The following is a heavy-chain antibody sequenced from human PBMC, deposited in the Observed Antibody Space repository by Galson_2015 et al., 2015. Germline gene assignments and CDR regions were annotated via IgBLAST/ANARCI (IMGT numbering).Heavy chain of an antibody. Sequence: SLRLSCAASGFTFSSYGMHWVRQAPGKGLEWVAVIWYDGSNKYYADSVKGRFTISRDNSKNTLYLQMNSLRAEDTAVYYCARDEGKVRYFDYWGQGTLVTVSS. CDR1: GFTFSSYG. J-gene: IGHJ4*02. CDR3: ARDEGKVRYFDY. V-gene: IGHV3-33*01. CDR2: IWYDGSNK.